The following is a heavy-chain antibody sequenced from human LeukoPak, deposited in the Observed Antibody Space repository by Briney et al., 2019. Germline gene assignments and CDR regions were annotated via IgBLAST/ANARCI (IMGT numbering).Heavy chain of an antibody. CDR1: GGSISSSNW. D-gene: IGHD3-22*01. Sequence: SETLSLTCAVSGGSISSSNWWSWVRQPPGKGLEWIGEIYHSGSTNYNPSLKSRVTISVDKSKNQFSLKLSSVTAADTAVYYCARDQYYYDSSGYYRFDYWGQGTLVTVSS. J-gene: IGHJ4*02. CDR2: IYHSGST. CDR3: ARDQYYYDSSGYYRFDY. V-gene: IGHV4-4*02.